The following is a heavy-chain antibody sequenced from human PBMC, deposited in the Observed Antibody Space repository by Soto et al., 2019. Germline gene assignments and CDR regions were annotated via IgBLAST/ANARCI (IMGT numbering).Heavy chain of an antibody. V-gene: IGHV1-18*04. CDR1: GYTFTSYG. CDR3: ARVPTSKYGTLTGYLNDAFDI. D-gene: IGHD3-9*01. J-gene: IGHJ3*02. Sequence: QVQLVQSGAEVKKPGASVKVSCKASGYTFTSYGISWVRQAPGQGLEWMGWISAYNGNTNYAQKLQGRVTMTTDTSTSTAYMELRSLRSDDTAVYYCARVPTSKYGTLTGYLNDAFDIWGQGTMVTVSS. CDR2: ISAYNGNT.